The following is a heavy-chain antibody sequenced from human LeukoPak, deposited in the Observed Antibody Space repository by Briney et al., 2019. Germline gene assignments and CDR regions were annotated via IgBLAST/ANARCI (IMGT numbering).Heavy chain of an antibody. CDR3: ARRIPATASGLDY. Sequence: GGSLRLSCAASGFTFSSYAMSWVRQAPGKGLEWVSTISGSGDYTYYADSVKGRFTISRDNSKNTLYLQMNRLSDEDTAVYYCARRIPATASGLDYWGQGTLVTVSS. CDR2: ISGSGDYT. CDR1: GFTFSSYA. J-gene: IGHJ4*02. D-gene: IGHD2-2*01. V-gene: IGHV3-23*01.